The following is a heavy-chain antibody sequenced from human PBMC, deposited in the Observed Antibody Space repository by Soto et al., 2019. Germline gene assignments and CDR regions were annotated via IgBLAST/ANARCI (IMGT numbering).Heavy chain of an antibody. Sequence: QVQLVESGGGVVQPGRSLRLSCAASGFTFSSYGMHWVRQAPGKGLECVAVISYDGSNKYYADSVKGRFTISRDNSKNSLYLQMNSLRAEDTAVYYCAKVDLRYQDQDDAFDIWGQGTMVTVSS. CDR2: ISYDGSNK. CDR1: GFTFSSYG. J-gene: IGHJ3*02. D-gene: IGHD3-9*01. V-gene: IGHV3-30*18. CDR3: AKVDLRYQDQDDAFDI.